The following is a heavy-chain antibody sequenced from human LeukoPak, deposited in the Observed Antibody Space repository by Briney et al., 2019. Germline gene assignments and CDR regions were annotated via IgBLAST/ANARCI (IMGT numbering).Heavy chain of an antibody. D-gene: IGHD1-26*01. Sequence: GGSLRLSCAASGFTFSSYSMNWVRQAPGKGLEWVSSISSSSSYIYYADSVKGRFTISRDNAKNSLYLQMNSLRAEDTAVYYCARAGDRGAAKLIDYWGQGTLVTVAS. CDR2: ISSSSSYI. V-gene: IGHV3-21*01. CDR1: GFTFSSYS. J-gene: IGHJ4*02. CDR3: ARAGDRGAAKLIDY.